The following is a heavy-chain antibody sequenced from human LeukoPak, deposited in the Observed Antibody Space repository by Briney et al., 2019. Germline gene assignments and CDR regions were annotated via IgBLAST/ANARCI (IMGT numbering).Heavy chain of an antibody. J-gene: IGHJ4*02. V-gene: IGHV3-30*02. CDR1: GSTFSSYG. D-gene: IGHD4-11*01. Sequence: QAGGSLRLSCAASGSTFSSYGMHWVRQAPGKGLEWVAFIRYDGSNKYYADSVKGRFTISRDNSKNTLYLPMNSLRAEDTAVYYCATTVLEYWGQGTLVTVSS. CDR3: ATTVLEY. CDR2: IRYDGSNK.